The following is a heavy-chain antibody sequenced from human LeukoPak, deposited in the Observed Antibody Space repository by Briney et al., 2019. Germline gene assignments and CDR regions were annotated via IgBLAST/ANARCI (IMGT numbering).Heavy chain of an antibody. CDR3: ARRRNSYYWFDP. J-gene: IGHJ5*02. Sequence: GESLKISCKGSGYRFISYWIAWVRHTPGKGLECMGIIYPGDSDTRYSPSFQGQVTISADKSISTAYLQWSSLKASDTAMYYCARRRNSYYWFDPWGQGTLVTVSS. D-gene: IGHD1-26*01. CDR2: IYPGDSDT. V-gene: IGHV5-51*01. CDR1: GYRFISYW.